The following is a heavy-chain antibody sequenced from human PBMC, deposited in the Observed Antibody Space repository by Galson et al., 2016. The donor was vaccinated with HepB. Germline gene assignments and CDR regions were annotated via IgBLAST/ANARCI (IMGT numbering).Heavy chain of an antibody. CDR3: ARGGNCGGDCYSFDH. CDR1: GGPISRGGHY. D-gene: IGHD2-21*02. Sequence: LSLTCSVSGGPISRGGHYWGWIRQPPGKALEWMGYIYSTGTTYYNPSLKSRVTISVDTSKNQVSLKLTSVTAADTAVYYCARGGNCGGDCYSFDHWGQGDLVAVSS. J-gene: IGHJ4*02. CDR2: IYSTGTT. V-gene: IGHV4-39*01.